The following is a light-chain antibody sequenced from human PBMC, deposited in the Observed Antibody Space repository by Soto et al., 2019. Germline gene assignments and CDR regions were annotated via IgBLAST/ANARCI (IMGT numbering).Light chain of an antibody. CDR1: SWHIRYA. CDR3: QTWGSGIQI. Sequence: QLVLTQSPSASASLGPSVKLTCTRSSWHIRYAIALHQQQPEQGPRYLMKLNSDGSHSKGVAIPDRVSGSSSGAARYLTMSRLESEDEAEYYCQTWGSGIQIFGGGTKLTVL. V-gene: IGLV4-69*01. CDR2: LNSDGSH. J-gene: IGLJ2*01.